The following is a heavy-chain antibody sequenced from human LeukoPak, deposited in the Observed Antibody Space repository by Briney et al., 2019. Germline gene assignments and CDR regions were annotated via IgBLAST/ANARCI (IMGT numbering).Heavy chain of an antibody. V-gene: IGHV4-34*01. J-gene: IGHJ4*03. CDR2: INHRGDT. CDR3: ARGPTISETGYFDY. Sequence: SETLSLTCAVYGGSFSTYYWSWIRQSPGKGLEWIAEINHRGDTNYNPSVKSRVTISVDTSRNQFSLKVSSLTATDTAVYYCARGPTISETGYFDYWGQGTLVTVSS. CDR1: GGSFSTYY. D-gene: IGHD1-1*01.